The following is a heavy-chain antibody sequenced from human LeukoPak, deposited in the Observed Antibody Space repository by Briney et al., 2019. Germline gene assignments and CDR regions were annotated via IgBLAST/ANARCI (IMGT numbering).Heavy chain of an antibody. D-gene: IGHD3-16*02. Sequence: SVKGRFTISRDNARNSLYLQMKSLRAEDTAVYYCARLLYRQGMDVWGQGTTVTVSS. CDR3: ARLLYRQGMDV. J-gene: IGHJ6*02. V-gene: IGHV3-48*01.